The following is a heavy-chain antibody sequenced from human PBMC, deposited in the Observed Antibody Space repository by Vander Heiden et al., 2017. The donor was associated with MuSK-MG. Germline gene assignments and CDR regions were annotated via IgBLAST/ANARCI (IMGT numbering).Heavy chain of an antibody. J-gene: IGHJ3*02. V-gene: IGHV4-59*01. CDR3: ARGYYDFWSDHRGDAFDI. Sequence: QVQLQESGPGLGKPSETLSLTCTVSGGSISSYYWSWIRQPPGKGLEWIGYIYYSRSTNYTPSLKARVTISVDTSKNQFSLKLSSVTAANAAVYYCARGYYDFWSDHRGDAFDIWGQGTMVTVSS. D-gene: IGHD3-3*01. CDR1: GGSISSYY. CDR2: IYYSRST.